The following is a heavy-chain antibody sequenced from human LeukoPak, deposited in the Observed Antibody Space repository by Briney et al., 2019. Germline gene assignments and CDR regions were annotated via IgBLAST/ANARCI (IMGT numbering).Heavy chain of an antibody. V-gene: IGHV4-34*01. CDR3: ARFPPHSRAAAAGTLYHRGAFDI. CDR1: GGSFSGYY. CDR2: INHSGST. D-gene: IGHD6-13*01. Sequence: SETLSLTCAVYGGSFSGYYWSWIRQPPGKGLEWIGEINHSGSTNYNPSLKSRVTLSVDTSKNQFSLKLSSVTAADTAVYYCARFPPHSRAAAAGTLYHRGAFDIWGQGTMVTVSS. J-gene: IGHJ3*02.